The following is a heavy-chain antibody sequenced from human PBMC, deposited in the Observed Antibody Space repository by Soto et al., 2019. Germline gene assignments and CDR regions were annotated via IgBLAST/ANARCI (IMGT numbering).Heavy chain of an antibody. D-gene: IGHD6-13*01. Sequence: ASVKVSCKASGYTFTSYDINWVRQATGQGLEWMGWMNPNSGNTGYAQKFQGRVTMTRNTSISTAYMELSSLRSEDTAVYYCARDEREAAGSLDAFDIWGQGTMVTVSS. CDR3: ARDEREAAGSLDAFDI. CDR2: MNPNSGNT. CDR1: GYTFTSYD. V-gene: IGHV1-8*01. J-gene: IGHJ3*02.